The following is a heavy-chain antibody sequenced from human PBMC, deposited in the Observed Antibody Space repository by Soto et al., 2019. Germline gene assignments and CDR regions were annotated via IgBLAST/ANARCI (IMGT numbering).Heavy chain of an antibody. CDR1: GFTFSSYA. V-gene: IGHV3-64*01. CDR2: ISSNGGST. Sequence: GGSLRLSCAASGFTFSSYAMHWVRQAPGKGLEYVSAISSNGGSTYYANSVKGRFTISRDNSKNTLYLQMGSLRAEDMAVYYCARSQKSPAPLGYWGQGTLVTVSS. J-gene: IGHJ4*02. D-gene: IGHD7-27*01. CDR3: ARSQKSPAPLGY.